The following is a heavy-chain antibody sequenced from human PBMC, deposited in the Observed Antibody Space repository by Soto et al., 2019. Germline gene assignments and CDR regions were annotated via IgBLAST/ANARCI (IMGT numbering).Heavy chain of an antibody. CDR2: INHSGST. Sequence: AETLASTFTVSGASIRSYYWSWIRQPPGKVLELIGEINHSGSTNYNPSLKSRVTISVDTSKNNFSLKLSSVTAAYTTVYYFARGLWGIAEALAFYIWGQGTMVTVSS. CDR1: GASIRSYY. CDR3: ARGLWGIAEALAFYI. D-gene: IGHD6-13*01. J-gene: IGHJ3*02. V-gene: IGHV4-34*01.